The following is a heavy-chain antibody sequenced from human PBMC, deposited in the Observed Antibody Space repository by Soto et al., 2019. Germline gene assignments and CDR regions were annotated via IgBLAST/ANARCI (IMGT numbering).Heavy chain of an antibody. V-gene: IGHV3-64D*06. Sequence: GGSLRLSCSASGFTFSSYVMYWVRQAPGKRLEFVSLISSNGDDTHYADSVKGRFTLSRDNSKSTLFLQMNSLRTEDTAVYYCVKTGRFGQLVPSDYWGQGTLVTVSS. CDR3: VKTGRFGQLVPSDY. CDR1: GFTFSSYV. J-gene: IGHJ4*02. D-gene: IGHD6-6*01. CDR2: ISSNGDDT.